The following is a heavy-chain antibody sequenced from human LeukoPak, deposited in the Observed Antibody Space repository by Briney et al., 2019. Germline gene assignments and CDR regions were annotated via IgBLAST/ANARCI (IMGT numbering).Heavy chain of an antibody. J-gene: IGHJ4*02. CDR3: VRLQAVTGNFDY. CDR2: INYSGDT. D-gene: IGHD1-20*01. V-gene: IGHV4-39*07. Sequence: SETLSLTCTVSGGSISSSSYYWGWIRQPPGKGLEWVETINYSGDTYYNPSLKSRVTITVDSSKNQFSLKLSSVTAADTAVYRCVRLQAVTGNFDYWGQGALVTVSS. CDR1: GGSISSSSYY.